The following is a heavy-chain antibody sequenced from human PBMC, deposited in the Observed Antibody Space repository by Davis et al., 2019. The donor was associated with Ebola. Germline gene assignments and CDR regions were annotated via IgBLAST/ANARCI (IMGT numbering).Heavy chain of an antibody. V-gene: IGHV3-9*01. D-gene: IGHD2-8*01. J-gene: IGHJ4*02. CDR2: ISWNSGSI. Sequence: GGSLRLSCAASGFTFDDYAMHWVRQAPGKGLEWVSGISWNSGSIGYADSVKGRFTISRDNAKNSLYLQMNSLRAEDTAVYYCARDKANGRFDYWGQGTLVTVSS. CDR3: ARDKANGRFDY. CDR1: GFTFDDYA.